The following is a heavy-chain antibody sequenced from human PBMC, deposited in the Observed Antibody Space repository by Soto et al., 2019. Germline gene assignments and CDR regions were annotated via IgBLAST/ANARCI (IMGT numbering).Heavy chain of an antibody. J-gene: IGHJ3*02. CDR3: AGEIAVAGTGAFDI. D-gene: IGHD6-19*01. V-gene: IGHV1-3*01. CDR2: INAGNGNT. CDR1: GSTFTRYA. Sequence: ASVKGSCKASGSTFTRYAMHWVRQAPGQRLEWMGWINAGNGNTKYSQKFQGRVTITRDTSASTAYMELSSLRSEDTAVYYCAGEIAVAGTGAFDIWGQGTMVTVSS.